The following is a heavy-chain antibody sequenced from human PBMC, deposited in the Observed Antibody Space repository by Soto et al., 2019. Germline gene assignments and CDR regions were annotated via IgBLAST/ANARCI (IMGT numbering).Heavy chain of an antibody. CDR3: AIFFFQAEDGIRAVRSVSAFLLNRSSDL. CDR2: IWYDGSNK. J-gene: IGHJ2*01. V-gene: IGHV3-33*01. Sequence: PGKGLEWVAVIWYDGSNKYYADCVQGRLSISSANAKNTLYLQTNSPRAEDTAVYYCAIFFFQAEDGIRAVRSVSAFLLNRSSDL. D-gene: IGHD2-2*01.